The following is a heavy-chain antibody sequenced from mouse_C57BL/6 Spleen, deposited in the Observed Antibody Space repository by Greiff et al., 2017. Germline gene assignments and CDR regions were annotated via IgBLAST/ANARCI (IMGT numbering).Heavy chain of an antibody. J-gene: IGHJ4*01. CDR3: ARWRRDYAMDY. CDR1: GYTFTSYW. Sequence: QVQLKESGAELVKPGASVKLSCKASGYTFTSYWMQWVKQRPGQGLEWIGEIDPSDSYTNYNQKFKGKATLTVDTSSSTAYMQLSSLTSEDSAVYYCARWRRDYAMDYWGQGTSVTVAS. CDR2: IDPSDSYT. V-gene: IGHV1-50*01.